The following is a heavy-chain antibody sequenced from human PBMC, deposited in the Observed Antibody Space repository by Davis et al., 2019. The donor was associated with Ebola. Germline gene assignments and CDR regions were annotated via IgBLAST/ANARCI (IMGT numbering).Heavy chain of an antibody. V-gene: IGHV3-23*01. Sequence: PGGSLRLSCTDSVITFSSYAMTWVRQAPGKGLEWVSAISGSGGSTYYADSVKGRFTISRDNSKKTLYLQMNSLRAEDTAVYYCVSQMEKFNWNYSHDYWGRGTLVTVSS. CDR3: VSQMEKFNWNYSHDY. CDR1: VITFSSYA. D-gene: IGHD1-7*01. CDR2: ISGSGGST. J-gene: IGHJ4*02.